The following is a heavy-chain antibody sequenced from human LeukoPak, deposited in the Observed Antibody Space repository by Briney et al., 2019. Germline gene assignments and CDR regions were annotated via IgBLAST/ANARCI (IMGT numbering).Heavy chain of an antibody. CDR3: AKDTSIGKYCTSGVCSPFDY. CDR1: GFTFSSYA. V-gene: IGHV3-23*01. CDR2: ISDSGDYT. D-gene: IGHD2-8*01. Sequence: GGSLRLSFAGSGFTFSSYAMSWVRQAPGKGLEWVSAISDSGDYTYYADSVKGRFTISRDNSKNTLYLHVNSLRAEDTAVYYCAKDTSIGKYCTSGVCSPFDYWGQGTLVTVSS. J-gene: IGHJ4*02.